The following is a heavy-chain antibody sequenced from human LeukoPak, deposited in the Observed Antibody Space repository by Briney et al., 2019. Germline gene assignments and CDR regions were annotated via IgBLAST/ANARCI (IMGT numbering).Heavy chain of an antibody. V-gene: IGHV1-69*02. CDR2: IIPILGIA. CDR1: GYTFTDYY. Sequence: ASVKVSCKASGYTFTDYYMHWVRQAPGQGLEWMGRIIPILGIANYAQKFQGRVTITADKSTSTAYMELSSLRSEDTAVYYCARRGSSVDYWGQGTLVTVSS. CDR3: ARRGSSVDY. J-gene: IGHJ4*02. D-gene: IGHD6-6*01.